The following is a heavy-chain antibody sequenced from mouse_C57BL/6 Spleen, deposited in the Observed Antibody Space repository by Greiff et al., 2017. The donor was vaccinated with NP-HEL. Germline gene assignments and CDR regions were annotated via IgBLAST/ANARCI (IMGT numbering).Heavy chain of an antibody. D-gene: IGHD1-1*01. Sequence: EVQLVESGGGLVQPGGSLSLSCAASGFTFTDYYMSWVRQPPGKALEWLGFIRNKANGYTTEYSASVKGRFTISRDNSQSILYLQMNALRAEDSATYYGARYSYGSSYWYFDVWGTGTTVTVSS. CDR1: GFTFTDYY. J-gene: IGHJ1*03. CDR3: ARYSYGSSYWYFDV. V-gene: IGHV7-3*01. CDR2: IRNKANGYTT.